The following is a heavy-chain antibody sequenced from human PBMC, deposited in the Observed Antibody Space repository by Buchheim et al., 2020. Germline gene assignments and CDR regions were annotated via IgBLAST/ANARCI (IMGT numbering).Heavy chain of an antibody. V-gene: IGHV4-59*01. CDR3: AGEDIRGGYYCDD. D-gene: IGHD2-15*01. CDR2: IYYSGST. CDR1: GGSISRYY. J-gene: IGHJ4*02. Sequence: QVQLQESGPGLVKPSETLSLTRTGSGGSISRYYWSWSRQPPGKGLERIGYIYYSGSTNYNPSLKSRVTISVDTSKNQSSLKRSSVTAAYSWVYYCAGEDIRGGYYCDDWGQGTL.